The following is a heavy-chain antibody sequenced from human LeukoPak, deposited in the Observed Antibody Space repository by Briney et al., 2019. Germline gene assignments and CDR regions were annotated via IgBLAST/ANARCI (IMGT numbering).Heavy chain of an antibody. CDR1: GFTFGDYS. J-gene: IGHJ4*02. CDR3: SSEIRYFDWFQADY. V-gene: IGHV3-49*03. CDR2: IRSKAYCGTA. Sequence: GRSLRLSCPAAGFTFGDYSMSWFRQAPGKWLEWVGFIRSKAYCGTAEYAASVKGRFTISGDDSDSISYLQMDSLTTEDTAVYYCSSEIRYFDWFQADYWGQGTLVTVSS. D-gene: IGHD3-9*01.